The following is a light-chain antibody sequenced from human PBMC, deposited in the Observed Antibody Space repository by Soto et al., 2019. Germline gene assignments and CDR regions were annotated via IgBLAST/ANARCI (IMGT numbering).Light chain of an antibody. CDR2: EAS. V-gene: IGLV2-14*01. Sequence: ALTQPASLSSSPGQSITISCIVTYNDVAAYKHVSWYQQHPGKAPKLIIYEASNRPSGISNRFSGSKSGNTASLTISGLQADDEADYYCSSYTRSSTLIIFGSGTKVTVL. CDR3: SSYTRSSTLII. J-gene: IGLJ1*01. CDR1: YNDVAAYKH.